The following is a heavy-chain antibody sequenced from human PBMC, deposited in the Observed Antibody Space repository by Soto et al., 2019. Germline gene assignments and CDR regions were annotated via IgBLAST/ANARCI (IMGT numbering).Heavy chain of an antibody. D-gene: IGHD2-2*01. CDR1: GFTFSSYS. J-gene: IGHJ4*02. Sequence: GGSLRLSCAASGFTFSSYSMNWVRQAPGKGLEWVSYISSSSSTIYYADSVKGRFTISRDNAKNSRYLQMNRLRAEDTAVYYCARDLEDSVVVPAAACGPGSDYWGQGTLVTVSS. CDR2: ISSSSSTI. V-gene: IGHV3-48*04. CDR3: ARDLEDSVVVPAAACGPGSDY.